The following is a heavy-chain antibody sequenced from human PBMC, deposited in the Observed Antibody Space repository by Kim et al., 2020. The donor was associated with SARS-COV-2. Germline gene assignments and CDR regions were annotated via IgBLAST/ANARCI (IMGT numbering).Heavy chain of an antibody. J-gene: IGHJ4*02. D-gene: IGHD5-18*01. V-gene: IGHV3-49*02. CDR3: TRVGGQLWQSDPFDY. Sequence: GSVKGRITISRDDSKSIAYLQMNSLKTEDTAVYYCTRVGGQLWQSDPFDYWGQGTLVTVSS.